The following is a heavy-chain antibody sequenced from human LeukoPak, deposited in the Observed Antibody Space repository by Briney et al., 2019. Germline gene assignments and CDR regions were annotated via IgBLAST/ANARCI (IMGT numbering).Heavy chain of an antibody. Sequence: GGSLRLSCAASGFTFSSYAMTWVRQAPGKGLEWVSAISGSGGSTYYADSVKGRFTISRDNSKNTLYLQMNSLRAEDTAVYYCAKAAGYSSTWYVDYWGPGTLVTVSS. V-gene: IGHV3-23*01. J-gene: IGHJ4*02. CDR1: GFTFSSYA. CDR2: ISGSGGST. CDR3: AKAAGYSSTWYVDY. D-gene: IGHD6-13*01.